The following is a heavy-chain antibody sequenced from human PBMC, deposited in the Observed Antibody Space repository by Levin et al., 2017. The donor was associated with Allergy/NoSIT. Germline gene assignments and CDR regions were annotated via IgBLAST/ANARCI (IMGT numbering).Heavy chain of an antibody. CDR3: ARAAAVTGEPHYYYGMDV. J-gene: IGHJ6*02. CDR1: GFTFSIYW. V-gene: IGHV3-74*03. D-gene: IGHD6-19*01. CDR2: IKSDGSSI. Sequence: GESLKISCAASGFTFSIYWMHWVRQAPGKGLVWVSRIKSDGSSITYADSVKGRFTISRDNAKNTLYVQMNSLRADDTAVYYCARAAAVTGEPHYYYGMDVWGQGTTVTVSS.